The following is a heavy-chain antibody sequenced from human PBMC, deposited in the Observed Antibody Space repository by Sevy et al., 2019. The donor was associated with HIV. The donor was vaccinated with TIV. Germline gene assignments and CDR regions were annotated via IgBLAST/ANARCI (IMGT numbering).Heavy chain of an antibody. V-gene: IGHV3-11*01. Sequence: GGSLRLSCAASGFTFSDYYMSWIRRAPGKGLEWVSCRSSSGSTIYYADSVKGRFTISRDNAKNSLYLQMNSLRAEDTAVYYCARVVYYYYGMDVWGQGTTVTVSS. J-gene: IGHJ6*02. CDR1: GFTFSDYY. CDR3: ARVVYYYYGMDV. CDR2: RSSSGSTI.